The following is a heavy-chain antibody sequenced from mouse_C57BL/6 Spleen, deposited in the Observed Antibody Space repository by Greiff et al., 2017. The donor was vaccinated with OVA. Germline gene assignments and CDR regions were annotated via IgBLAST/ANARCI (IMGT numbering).Heavy chain of an antibody. Sequence: QVQLQQSGPELVKPGASVKLSCKASGYTFTSYDINWVKQRPGQGLEWIGWIYPRDGSTKYNEKFKGKATLTVDTSSSTAYMELHSLTSEDSAVYFCARERRDSSGLWFAYWGQGTLVTVSA. J-gene: IGHJ3*01. V-gene: IGHV1-85*01. CDR1: GYTFTSYD. CDR3: ARERRDSSGLWFAY. CDR2: IYPRDGST. D-gene: IGHD3-2*02.